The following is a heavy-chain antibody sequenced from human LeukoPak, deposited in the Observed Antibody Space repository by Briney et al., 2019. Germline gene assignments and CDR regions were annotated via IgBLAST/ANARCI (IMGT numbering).Heavy chain of an antibody. CDR3: ARGPGRQQLVRDYYYYYYMDV. V-gene: IGHV1-18*01. J-gene: IGHJ6*03. CDR1: GYTFTSYG. CDR2: ISAYNGNT. D-gene: IGHD6-13*01. Sequence: GASVKVSCKASGYTFTSYGISWVRQAPGQGLEWMGWISAYNGNTNYAQKLQGRVTMTTDTSTSTAYMELRSLRSDDTAVYYCARGPGRQQLVRDYYYYYYMDVWGKGTTVTVSS.